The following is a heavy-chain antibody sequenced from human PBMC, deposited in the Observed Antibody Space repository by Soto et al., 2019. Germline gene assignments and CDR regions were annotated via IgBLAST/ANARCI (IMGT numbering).Heavy chain of an antibody. D-gene: IGHD6-6*01. CDR1: GGSISSYY. CDR3: ARAEYRYNWFDP. V-gene: IGHV4-59*01. CDR2: IYYSGST. Sequence: SETLSLTCTVSGGSISSYYWSWIRQPPGKGLEWIGYIYYSGSTNYNPSLKSRVTISVDTSKNQFSLKLSSVTAADTAVYCCARAEYRYNWFDPWGQGTLVTVSS. J-gene: IGHJ5*02.